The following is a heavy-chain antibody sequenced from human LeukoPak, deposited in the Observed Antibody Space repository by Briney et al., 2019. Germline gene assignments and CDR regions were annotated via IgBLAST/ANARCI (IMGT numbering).Heavy chain of an antibody. CDR2: LNSDGSST. CDR3: ARDLCFGDRTTDFDY. V-gene: IGHV3-74*01. Sequence: PGESLRLSCAASGFTFSSYWMHWVRQAPGKGLVWVSRLNSDGSSTRDADSVKGRSSISRDNAKNTLYLQMNSRRAEGTAVYYCARDLCFGDRTTDFDYCGQGALGTVSS. D-gene: IGHD3-16*01. J-gene: IGHJ4*02. CDR1: GFTFSSYW.